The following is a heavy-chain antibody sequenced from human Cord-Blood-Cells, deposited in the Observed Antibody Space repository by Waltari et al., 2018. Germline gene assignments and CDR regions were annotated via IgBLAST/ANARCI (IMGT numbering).Heavy chain of an antibody. CDR2: INPNSGGT. V-gene: IGHV1-2*02. J-gene: IGHJ4*02. CDR3: ARQKSSGSYSVDY. CDR1: GYTFTGYS. D-gene: IGHD1-26*01. Sequence: QVQLVQSGAEVKKPGASVKVSCKASGYTFTGYSMHWVRQAPGQGLEWMRWINPNSGGTNYAQKFQGRVTMTRDTSISTAYMELSMLRSDDTAVYYCARQKSSGSYSVDYWGQGTLVTVSS.